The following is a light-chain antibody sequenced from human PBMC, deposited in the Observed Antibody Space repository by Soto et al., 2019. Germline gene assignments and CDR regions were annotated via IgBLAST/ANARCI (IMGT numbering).Light chain of an antibody. CDR2: DVS. CDR3: SSYTSSNTVV. J-gene: IGLJ2*01. V-gene: IGLV2-14*01. Sequence: QSALTQPASGSGSPGQSINISFTGTSSDIGAYNYVSWYQQHPGKAPKLMIYDVSNRPSGVSNRFSGSKSGNTASLTISGLQAEYEADYYCSSYTSSNTVVFGGGTQLTVL. CDR1: SSDIGAYNY.